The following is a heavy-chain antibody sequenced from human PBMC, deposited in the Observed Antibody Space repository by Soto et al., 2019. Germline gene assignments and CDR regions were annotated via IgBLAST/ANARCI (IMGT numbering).Heavy chain of an antibody. D-gene: IGHD5-18*01. CDR3: AREDSAGAVYYYYGMDV. CDR2: TYYRSKWYN. CDR1: GDSVSSNSAA. Sequence: SQTLSLTCAISGDSVSSNSAAWNWIRQSPSRGLEWLGRTYYRSKWYNDYAVSVKSRITINPDTSKNQFSLQLNSVTPEGTAVYYCAREDSAGAVYYYYGMDVWGQGTTVTVSS. V-gene: IGHV6-1*01. J-gene: IGHJ6*02.